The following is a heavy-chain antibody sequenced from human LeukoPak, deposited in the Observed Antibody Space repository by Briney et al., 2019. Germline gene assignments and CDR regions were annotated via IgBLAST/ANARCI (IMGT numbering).Heavy chain of an antibody. D-gene: IGHD6-6*01. CDR2: INPSGGRT. J-gene: IGHJ4*02. V-gene: IGHV1-46*01. Sequence: EASVKVSCKASGYTFTSYYVHWVRQAPGQGLEWMGIINPSGGRTSYAQKFQGRVTMTRDTSTSTVYMEMSSLRSEDTAVYYCAREGSSNERLVDYWGQGTLVTVSS. CDR3: AREGSSNERLVDY. CDR1: GYTFTSYY.